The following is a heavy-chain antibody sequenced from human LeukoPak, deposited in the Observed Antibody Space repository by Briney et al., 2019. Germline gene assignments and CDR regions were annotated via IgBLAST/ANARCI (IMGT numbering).Heavy chain of an antibody. CDR3: ARASIAAGGRNSLFDY. J-gene: IGHJ4*02. D-gene: IGHD6-13*01. V-gene: IGHV3-53*01. CDR2: IHSGGST. CDR1: GFTFSSNY. Sequence: PGGSLRLSCAASGFTFSSNYMSWVRQAPGKGLEWVSVIHSGGSTYYADSVKGRFTISRDNSKNTLYLQMNSLRAEDTAVYYCARASIAAGGRNSLFDYWGQGSLVTVSS.